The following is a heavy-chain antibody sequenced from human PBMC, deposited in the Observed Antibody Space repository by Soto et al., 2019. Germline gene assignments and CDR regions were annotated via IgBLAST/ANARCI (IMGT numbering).Heavy chain of an antibody. CDR1: GGSSIRGSYS. J-gene: IGHJ5*02. V-gene: IGHV4-30-2*01. CDR2: IYHTGTT. D-gene: IGHD3-22*01. Sequence: ASETLSHTCTVSGGSSIRGSYSWTWIRQPPGKGLEWIGYIYHTGTTYYNTSLKSRVTISVDRSKNQFSLKLSSVTAADTAVYYCARVVNYYDSSGDSWFYPWGQGTLVTVSS. CDR3: ARVVNYYDSSGDSWFYP.